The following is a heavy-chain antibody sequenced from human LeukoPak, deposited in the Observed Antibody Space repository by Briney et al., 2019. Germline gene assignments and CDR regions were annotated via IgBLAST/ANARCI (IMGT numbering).Heavy chain of an antibody. CDR3: ARVIPYSSSSPVDY. V-gene: IGHV3-23*01. CDR1: GFTFSGYA. CDR2: ISGSGGST. D-gene: IGHD6-6*01. Sequence: GGSLRLSCAASGFTFSGYAMSWVRQAPGKGLEWVSAISGSGGSTYYADSVKGRFTISRDNAKNSLYLQMNSLRAEDTAVYYCARVIPYSSSSPVDYWGQGTLVTVSS. J-gene: IGHJ4*02.